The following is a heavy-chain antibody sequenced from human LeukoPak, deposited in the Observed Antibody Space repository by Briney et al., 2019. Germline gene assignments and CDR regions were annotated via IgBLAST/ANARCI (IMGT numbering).Heavy chain of an antibody. Sequence: GGSPRLSCAASGFTFSSYSMNWVRQAPGKGLEWVSSISSSSSYIYYADSVKGRFTISRDNAKNSLYLQMNSLRAEDTAVYYCARGHIVVVPAAILDWFDPWGQGTLVTVSS. CDR1: GFTFSSYS. D-gene: IGHD2-2*02. CDR3: ARGHIVVVPAAILDWFDP. J-gene: IGHJ5*02. V-gene: IGHV3-21*01. CDR2: ISSSSSYI.